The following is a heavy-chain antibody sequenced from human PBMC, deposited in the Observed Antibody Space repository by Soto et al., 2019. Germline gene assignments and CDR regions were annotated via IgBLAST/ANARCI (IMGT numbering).Heavy chain of an antibody. CDR1: GFSLNPSGVG. V-gene: IGHV2-5*01. CDR3: ARRPPYTNYLDY. Sequence: QITLKESGPALVKPKKPFTLPCTILGFSLNPSGVGVGWIRHPPGKALEWLALIYWSDEKRYSPSLKTRLTITKDTSKNQVVLTMTNMDPVDTATYYCARRPPYTNYLDYWGQGTLVTVSS. J-gene: IGHJ4*02. D-gene: IGHD4-4*01. CDR2: IYWSDEK.